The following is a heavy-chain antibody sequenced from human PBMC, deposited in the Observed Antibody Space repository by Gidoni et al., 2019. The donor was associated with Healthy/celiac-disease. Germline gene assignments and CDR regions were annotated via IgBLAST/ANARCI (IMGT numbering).Heavy chain of an antibody. CDR3: ARLRVDCSSTSCYRGDAFDI. Sequence: QVQLQQWGAGLLKPSEPLSLTCAVYGGSFSGYYWSWIRQPPGKGLEWIGEINHRGSTNYNPSLKSRVTISVDTSKNQFSLKLSSVTAADTAVYYCARLRVDCSSTSCYRGDAFDIWGQGTMVTVSS. J-gene: IGHJ3*02. CDR2: INHRGST. V-gene: IGHV4-34*01. D-gene: IGHD2-2*02. CDR1: GGSFSGYY.